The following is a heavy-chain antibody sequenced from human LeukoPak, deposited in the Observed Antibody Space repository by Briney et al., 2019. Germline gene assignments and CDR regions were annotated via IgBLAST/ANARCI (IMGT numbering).Heavy chain of an antibody. CDR2: ISYDGSNK. CDR3: AKLSGDTAMAFDY. J-gene: IGHJ4*02. Sequence: GGSLRLSCAASGFTFSSYGMHWVRQAPGKGLEWVAVISYDGSNKYYADSVKGRFTISRDNSKNTLYLQMNSLRAEGTAVYYCAKLSGDTAMAFDYWGQGTLVTVSS. CDR1: GFTFSSYG. D-gene: IGHD5-18*01. V-gene: IGHV3-30*18.